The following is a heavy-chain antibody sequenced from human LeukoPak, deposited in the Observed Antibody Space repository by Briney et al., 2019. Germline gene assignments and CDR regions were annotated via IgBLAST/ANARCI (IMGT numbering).Heavy chain of an antibody. CDR1: VGSISRYY. Sequence: SETLSLTCTVSVGSISRYYWSWIRQPPGKGLEWIGYIYYSGSTNYKPSLKSRVTISVDTSKNQFSLKLRSATAADTAVYYCARHTQYSSSWIDYWGQGTLVTVSS. D-gene: IGHD6-13*01. V-gene: IGHV4-59*08. CDR3: ARHTQYSSSWIDY. CDR2: IYYSGST. J-gene: IGHJ4*02.